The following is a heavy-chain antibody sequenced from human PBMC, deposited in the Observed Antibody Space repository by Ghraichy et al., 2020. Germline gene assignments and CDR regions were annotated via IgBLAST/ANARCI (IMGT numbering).Heavy chain of an antibody. CDR2: IGTIGDT. Sequence: GGSLRLSCVASGFTFRSYDMHWVRQATGKGLEWVSAIGTIGDTYYAGSVQGRFTISREDAANSLYLQMNNLGPGDTAVYYCVREIFTTYGHQLNGMDVWGHGTAVTVSS. D-gene: IGHD4-17*01. CDR3: VREIFTTYGHQLNGMDV. CDR1: GFTFRSYD. J-gene: IGHJ6*02. V-gene: IGHV3-13*01.